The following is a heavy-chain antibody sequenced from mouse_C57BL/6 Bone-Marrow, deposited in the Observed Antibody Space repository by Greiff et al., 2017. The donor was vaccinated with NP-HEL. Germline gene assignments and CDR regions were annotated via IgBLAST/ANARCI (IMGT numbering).Heavy chain of an antibody. Sequence: QVQLQQSGPELVKPGASVKISCTASGYAFSSSWMNWVKQRPGKGLEWIGRIYPGDGYTNYNGNVKGKSTLTADKSSSTAYMQLSSLAAEDSAVYVSARRHLKGAFDYWGQGTTLTASS. CDR3: ARRHLKGAFDY. D-gene: IGHD6-1*01. CDR1: GYAFSSSW. J-gene: IGHJ2*01. CDR2: IYPGDGYT. V-gene: IGHV1-82*01.